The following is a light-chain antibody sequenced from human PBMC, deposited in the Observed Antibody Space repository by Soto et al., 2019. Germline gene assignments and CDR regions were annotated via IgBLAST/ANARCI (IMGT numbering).Light chain of an antibody. CDR2: GAS. Sequence: DIVLTPSPGSLSLSPGQRATLSCRASQSVDTTFFAWYQKQPGQAPRLLIQGASRRATGIPDRFSGSGSGTDFTLLSSGLEPVDFAVYYCQRYMSAVTFRQGTNLEIK. V-gene: IGKV3-20*01. CDR1: QSVDTTF. J-gene: IGKJ1*01. CDR3: QRYMSAVT.